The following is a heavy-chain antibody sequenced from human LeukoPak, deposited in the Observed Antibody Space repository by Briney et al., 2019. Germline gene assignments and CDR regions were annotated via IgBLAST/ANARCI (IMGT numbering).Heavy chain of an antibody. D-gene: IGHD3-16*01. Sequence: SVKVSCKASGGSFSKNAITWVRQAPGQGLEWMGVIVPIFGAAVYAQKFQGRLTITAAESSSTAYMELSGLTSEDTAVYYCARVDDDYVWGTFESFYFDLWGQGTLVTVSS. J-gene: IGHJ4*02. CDR1: GGSFSKNA. CDR3: ARVDDDYVWGTFESFYFDL. V-gene: IGHV1-69*13. CDR2: IVPIFGAA.